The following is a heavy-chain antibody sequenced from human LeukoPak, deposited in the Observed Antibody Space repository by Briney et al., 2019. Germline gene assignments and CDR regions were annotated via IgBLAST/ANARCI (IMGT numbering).Heavy chain of an antibody. J-gene: IGHJ4*02. CDR3: ARQLVATIMSGRYFDY. V-gene: IGHV4-39*01. CDR2: IYYSGST. D-gene: IGHD5-12*01. Sequence: SETLSLTCTVSGGSISSSSYYWGWIRQPPGKGLEWIGSIYYSGSTYYNPSLKSRVTVSVDTSKNQFSLKLSSVTAADTAVYYCARQLVATIMSGRYFDYWGQGTLVTVSS. CDR1: GGSISSSSYY.